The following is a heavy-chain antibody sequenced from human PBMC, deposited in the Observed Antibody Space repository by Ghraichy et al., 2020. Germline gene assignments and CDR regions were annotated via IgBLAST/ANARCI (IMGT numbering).Heavy chain of an antibody. CDR3: AKTNNAHWNEDPFDI. J-gene: IGHJ3*02. V-gene: IGHV3-23*01. D-gene: IGHD1-1*01. CDR1: GFSFSSYA. CDR2: ISASGDIT. Sequence: ETLSLTCAASGFSFSSYAMNWVRQAPGRGLEWVSSISASGDITYYGDSLKGRFTISRDNSKNTLSLQMNSLRAEDTAVYYCAKTNNAHWNEDPFDIWGQGTLVTISS.